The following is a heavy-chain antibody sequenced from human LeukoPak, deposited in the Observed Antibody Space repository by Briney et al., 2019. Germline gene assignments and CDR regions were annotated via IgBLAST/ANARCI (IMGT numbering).Heavy chain of an antibody. J-gene: IGHJ4*02. Sequence: PGGFLRLSCAASGFTFSSYAMSWVRQAPGKGLEWVSAISGSGDSTYYADSVKGRFTISRDNSKNTLYLQMNSLRAEDTAVYNCAKKLRGTYSFDCWGQGTLVTVSS. CDR3: AKKLRGTYSFDC. D-gene: IGHD3-16*01. CDR1: GFTFSSYA. V-gene: IGHV3-23*01. CDR2: ISGSGDST.